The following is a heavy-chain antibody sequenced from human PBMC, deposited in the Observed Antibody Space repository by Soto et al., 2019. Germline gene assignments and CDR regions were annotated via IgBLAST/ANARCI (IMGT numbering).Heavy chain of an antibody. J-gene: IGHJ4*02. CDR1: GGSISSSSYY. V-gene: IGHV4-39*01. D-gene: IGHD6-6*01. CDR2: IYYSGST. CDR3: ARHGGTPKPLVAPHLDF. Sequence: QLQLQESGPGLVKPSETLSLTCTVSGGSISSSSYYWGWIRQPPGKGLEWIGSIYYSGSTYYNPSPKGRVPLSVNPSKNQFPLKLSSVTAADPAVYYCARHGGTPKPLVAPHLDFRGQGTLVTVSS.